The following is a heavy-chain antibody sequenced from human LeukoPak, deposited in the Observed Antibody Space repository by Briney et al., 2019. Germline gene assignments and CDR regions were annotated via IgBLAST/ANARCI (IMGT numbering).Heavy chain of an antibody. Sequence: SETLSLTCTVSGGSISSSYWSWIRQPPGRGLEWIGYIYYSGSTSYNPSLKSRVTISVDTSKNQFSLKPNSVTAADTAVYYCARQGPLTTAVTTLTNPFDYWGQGTLVTVSS. D-gene: IGHD4-11*01. J-gene: IGHJ4*02. CDR1: GGSISSSY. CDR2: IYYSGST. CDR3: ARQGPLTTAVTTLTNPFDY. V-gene: IGHV4-59*08.